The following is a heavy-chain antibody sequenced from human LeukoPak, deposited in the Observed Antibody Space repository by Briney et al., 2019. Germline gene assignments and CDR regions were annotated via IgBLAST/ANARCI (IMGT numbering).Heavy chain of an antibody. CDR2: ISSDGSNK. J-gene: IGHJ3*02. CDR1: GFTFSSYG. Sequence: PGGSLRLSCAASGFTFSSYGMHWVRQAPGKGLEWVAVISSDGSNKYYADSVKGRFTISRDNSKNTLYLQMNSLRAEDTAVYFCARNPVAATFDIWGQGTMVTVSS. D-gene: IGHD6-13*01. V-gene: IGHV3-30*03. CDR3: ARNPVAATFDI.